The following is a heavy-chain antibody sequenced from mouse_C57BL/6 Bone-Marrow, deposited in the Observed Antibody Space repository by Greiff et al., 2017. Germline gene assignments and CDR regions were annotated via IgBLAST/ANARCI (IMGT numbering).Heavy chain of an antibody. CDR1: GYTFTSYW. D-gene: IGHD2-4*01. Sequence: VQLQQPGAELVKPGASVKLSCKASGYTFTSYWMHWVKQRPGQGLEWIGMIHPNSGSTNYNEKFKSKATLTVDKSSSTAYMQLSSLTSEDSAVYYCARCDDYGYYFDYWGQGTTLTVSS. J-gene: IGHJ2*01. CDR3: ARCDDYGYYFDY. V-gene: IGHV1-64*01. CDR2: IHPNSGST.